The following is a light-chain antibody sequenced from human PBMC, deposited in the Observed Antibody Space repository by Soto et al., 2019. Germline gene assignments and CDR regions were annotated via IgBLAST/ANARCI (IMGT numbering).Light chain of an antibody. V-gene: IGLV3-1*01. Sequence: SYELTQPPSVSVSPGQTASITCSGDKLGDKYACWYQQKPDQSPVLVIYQDSKRPSGIPERFSGSNSGNTATLTIGGTQDMDEADYYCQAWDSSTVVFGGGTKLTVL. CDR1: KLGDKY. CDR2: QDS. J-gene: IGLJ2*01. CDR3: QAWDSSTVV.